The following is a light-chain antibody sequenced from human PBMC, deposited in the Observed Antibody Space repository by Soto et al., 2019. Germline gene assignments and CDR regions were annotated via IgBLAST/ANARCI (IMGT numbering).Light chain of an antibody. CDR1: SSDAGDYDY. CDR3: SSYTSSSTLV. J-gene: IGLJ1*01. CDR2: EVT. V-gene: IGLV2-14*01. Sequence: QSALTQPASVSGSPGQSITISGTGNSSDAGDYDYVSWYQQHPGEAPKLMIYEVTNRLSGVSNRFSGSKSGNTASLTISGLQAEDEADYYCSSYTSSSTLVFGTGTKLTVL.